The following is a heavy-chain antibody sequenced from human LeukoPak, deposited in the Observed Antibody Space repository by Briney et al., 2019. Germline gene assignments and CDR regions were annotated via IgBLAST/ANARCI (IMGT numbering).Heavy chain of an antibody. CDR2: IGGSRSGI. V-gene: IGHV3-48*03. D-gene: IGHD3-10*01. J-gene: IGHJ6*04. CDR1: GFTFSSYD. CDR3: ARSSFSNGMDV. Sequence: GGSLRLSCAASGFTFSSYDMNWVRRAPGKGVEWVSYIGGSRSGIYYADSVKGQFTISRDNARNSLYLQRNSLRAEDTAVYYCARSSFSNGMDVWGRGTTVTVSS.